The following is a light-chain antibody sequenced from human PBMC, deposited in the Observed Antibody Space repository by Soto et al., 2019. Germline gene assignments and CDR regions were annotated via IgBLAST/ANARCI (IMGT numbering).Light chain of an antibody. Sequence: ILMTQSPDTLSVSPGERATLACRASQSIAEKVVWYQQKSGQAPRLLIYGASTRAAGVPARFSGSGSGTDFTLTISRLEPEDFAVYYCQQYGSSPRTFGQGTKVDIK. V-gene: IGKV3-20*01. CDR1: QSIAEK. CDR2: GAS. J-gene: IGKJ1*01. CDR3: QQYGSSPRT.